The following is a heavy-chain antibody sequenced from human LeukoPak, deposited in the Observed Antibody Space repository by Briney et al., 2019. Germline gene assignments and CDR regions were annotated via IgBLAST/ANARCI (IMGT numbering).Heavy chain of an antibody. CDR2: INPNNGGT. V-gene: IGHV1-2*02. D-gene: IGHD3-10*01. CDR1: GYTFTSYD. CDR3: ARGERTILLSF. J-gene: IGHJ4*02. Sequence: GASVKVSCKASGYTFTSYDINWVRQAPGQGLEWMGWINPNNGGTNYAQKFQGRVTMTRDTSISTAYMELSRLKSDDTAVYYCARGERTILLSFGDQGTLVTVSS.